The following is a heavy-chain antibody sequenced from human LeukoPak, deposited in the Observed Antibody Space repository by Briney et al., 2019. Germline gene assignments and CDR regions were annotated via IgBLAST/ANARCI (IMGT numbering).Heavy chain of an antibody. CDR2: IYYSGST. Sequence: PSETLSLTCTVSGGSISSSSYYWGWIRQPPGKGLEWIGSIYYSGSTYYNLSLKSRVTISVDTSKNQFSLKLSSVTAADTAVYYCARAKSRTMIVSAFFDIWGQGTMVTVSS. D-gene: IGHD3-22*01. CDR3: ARAKSRTMIVSAFFDI. J-gene: IGHJ3*02. CDR1: GGSISSSSYY. V-gene: IGHV4-39*01.